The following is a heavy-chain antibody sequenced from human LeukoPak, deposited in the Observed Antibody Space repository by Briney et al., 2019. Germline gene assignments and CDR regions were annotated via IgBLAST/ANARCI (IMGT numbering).Heavy chain of an antibody. Sequence: SXXLSLTCTVSGGSISSYYWSWVRQPQGKGLEWIGYIYYSGSTNYNPSLKCRVTISVDTSKYQFSLKLSSVTAADTAVYYCARHKSYGDAFNIWGQGTMVTVSS. CDR1: GGSISSYY. V-gene: IGHV4-59*01. J-gene: IGHJ3*02. CDR2: IYYSGST. D-gene: IGHD3-16*01. CDR3: ARHKSYGDAFNI.